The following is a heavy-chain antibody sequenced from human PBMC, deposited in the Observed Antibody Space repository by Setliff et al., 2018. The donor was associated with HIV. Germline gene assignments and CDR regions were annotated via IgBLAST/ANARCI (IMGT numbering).Heavy chain of an antibody. J-gene: IGHJ6*02. CDR1: GGSISSGSFY. CDR3: ARDRGRGSGSPTRKYYYYGMDV. CDR2: IYTSGST. D-gene: IGHD3-10*01. V-gene: IGHV4-61*09. Sequence: SETLSLTCTVSGGSISSGSFYWSWIRQPAGKGLEWIGHIYTSGSTNYNPSLESRVTISVDTSKNKYSLKLKSVTTADTAVYYCARDRGRGSGSPTRKYYYYGMDVWGQGTTVTVSS.